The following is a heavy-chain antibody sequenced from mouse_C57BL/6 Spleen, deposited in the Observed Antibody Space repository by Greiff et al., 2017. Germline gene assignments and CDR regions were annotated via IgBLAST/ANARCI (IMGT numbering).Heavy chain of an antibody. J-gene: IGHJ2*01. V-gene: IGHV3-6*01. CDR2: ISYDGSN. D-gene: IGHD4-1*01. Sequence: EVKLQESGPGLVKPSQSLSLTCSVTGYSITSGYYWNWIRQFPGNKLEWMGYISYDGSNNYNPSLKNRISITRDTSKNQFFLKLNSVTTEDTATYYCASSGFYFDYWGQGTTLTVSS. CDR1: GYSITSGYY. CDR3: ASSGFYFDY.